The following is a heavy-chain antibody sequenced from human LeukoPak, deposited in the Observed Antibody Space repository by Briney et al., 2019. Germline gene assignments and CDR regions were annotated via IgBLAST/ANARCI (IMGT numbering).Heavy chain of an antibody. CDR2: IYYSGST. V-gene: IGHV4-59*11. CDR3: ARGGGVALVYYFDY. J-gene: IGHJ4*02. Sequence: SETLSLTCTVSGGSISSHYWSWIRQPPGKGLEWIGYIYYSGSTNYNPSLKSRVTISVDTSKNQFSLKLSSVTAADTAVYYCARGGGVALVYYFDYWGQGTLVTVSS. CDR1: GGSISSHY. D-gene: IGHD2-8*01.